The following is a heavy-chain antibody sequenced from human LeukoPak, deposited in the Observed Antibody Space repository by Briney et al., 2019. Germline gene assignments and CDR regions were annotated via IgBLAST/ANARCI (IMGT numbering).Heavy chain of an antibody. J-gene: IGHJ6*03. V-gene: IGHV1-2*02. Sequence: ASVKVSCKASGYTFTGYYMHWVRQAPGQGLEWMGWINPNSGGTNYAQKFQGRVTMTRDTSISTAYMELRSLRSDDTAVYYCARFEWDNWNRYYYYYYMDVWGKGTTVTVSS. CDR1: GYTFTGYY. CDR3: ARFEWDNWNRYYYYYYMDV. D-gene: IGHD1-20*01. CDR2: INPNSGGT.